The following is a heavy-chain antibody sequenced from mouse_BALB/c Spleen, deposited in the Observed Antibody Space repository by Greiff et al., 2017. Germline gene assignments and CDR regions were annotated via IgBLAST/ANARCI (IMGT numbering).Heavy chain of an antibody. CDR3: TGGYDAMDY. Sequence: EVQLQQSGTVLARPGASVKMSCKASGYTFTSYWMHWVKQRPGQGLEWIGAIYPGNSDTSYNQKFKGKAKLTAVTSTSTAYMELSSLTNEDSAVYYCTGGYDAMDYWGQGTSVTVSS. D-gene: IGHD2-2*01. CDR1: GYTFTSYW. J-gene: IGHJ4*01. CDR2: IYPGNSDT. V-gene: IGHV1-5*01.